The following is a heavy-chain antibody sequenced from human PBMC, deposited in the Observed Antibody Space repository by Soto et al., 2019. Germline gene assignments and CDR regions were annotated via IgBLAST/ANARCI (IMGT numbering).Heavy chain of an antibody. D-gene: IGHD3-22*01. V-gene: IGHV3-74*01. CDR1: GFTFSSYW. CDR3: AKSSGYYDNWFDP. J-gene: IGHJ5*02. Sequence: PGGSLRLSCAASGFTFSSYWMHWVRQAPGKGLVWVSRINSDGSSTSYADSVKGRFTISRDNAKNTLYLQMNSLRAEDTAVYYCAKSSGYYDNWFDPWGQGTLVTVS. CDR2: INSDGSST.